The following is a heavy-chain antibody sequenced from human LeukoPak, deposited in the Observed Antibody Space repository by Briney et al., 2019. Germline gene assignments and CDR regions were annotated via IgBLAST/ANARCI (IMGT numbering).Heavy chain of an antibody. J-gene: IGHJ4*02. V-gene: IGHV1-46*01. CDR1: GYTFTSYY. CDR2: INPSGGST. D-gene: IGHD3-10*01. Sequence: ASVKVSCTASGYTFTSYYMHWVRQAPGQGLERMGIINPSGGSTSYAQKFQGGVTMTRDTSTSTVYMELSSLRSEDTAVYYCAREITMVRGVMRYFDYWGQGTLVTVSS. CDR3: AREITMVRGVMRYFDY.